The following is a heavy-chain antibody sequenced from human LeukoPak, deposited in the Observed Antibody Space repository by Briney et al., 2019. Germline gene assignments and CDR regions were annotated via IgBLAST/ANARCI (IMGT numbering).Heavy chain of an antibody. CDR1: GYIFTNYH. D-gene: IGHD4-17*01. CDR3: ASSPEPTTVTSN. CDR2: INPSGGST. V-gene: IGHV1-46*01. J-gene: IGHJ4*02. Sequence: ASVKVSCKASGYIFTNYHMHWVRQAPGQGLEWMGIINPSGGSTSYAQKFQGRVTMTRDMSTSTVYMELSSLRSEDTAVYYCASSPEPTTVTSNWGQGTLVTVSS.